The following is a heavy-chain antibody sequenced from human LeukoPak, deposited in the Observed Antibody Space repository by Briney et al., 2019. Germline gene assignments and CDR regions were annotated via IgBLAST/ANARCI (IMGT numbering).Heavy chain of an antibody. CDR3: AKDGDIVVVYFDY. J-gene: IGHJ4*02. Sequence: GGSLGLSCAASGFTFSSYAMSWVRQAPGKGLEGVSTISGSGGSTYYADTVKGRFTISRDNSKNTLYPQMNSLRAEDTAVYYCAKDGDIVVVYFDYWGQGTLVTVSS. V-gene: IGHV3-23*01. D-gene: IGHD2-21*01. CDR2: ISGSGGST. CDR1: GFTFSSYA.